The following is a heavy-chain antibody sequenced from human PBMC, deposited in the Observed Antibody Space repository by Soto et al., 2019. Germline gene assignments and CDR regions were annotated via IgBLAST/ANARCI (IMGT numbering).Heavy chain of an antibody. CDR2: IYGGGST. J-gene: IGHJ6*02. CDR3: ARDIARYGLDV. Sequence: PGGSLRLSCAASGFTVGSHYMTWVRQAPGKGLEWVSLIYGGGSTYYADSVKGRFTISRDNSKNTLYLHMNSLRAEDTAVYYCARDIARYGLDVWGQGTTVTVS. D-gene: IGHD2-15*01. CDR1: GFTVGSHY. V-gene: IGHV3-53*01.